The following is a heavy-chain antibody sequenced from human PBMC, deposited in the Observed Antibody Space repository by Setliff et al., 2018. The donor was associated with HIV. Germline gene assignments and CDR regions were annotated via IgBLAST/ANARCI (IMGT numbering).Heavy chain of an antibody. Sequence: SETLSLTCTVSGGSISSGFYYWSWIRQPAGKGLEWIGRIYTTGSTNYNPSLKSRVTISVDTSKNQFSLKLSSVTAADTAVYYCAREVFSGWRIFDIWGHGTMVTVSS. CDR3: AREVFSGWRIFDI. J-gene: IGHJ3*02. CDR1: GGSISSGFYY. CDR2: IYTTGST. D-gene: IGHD6-19*01. V-gene: IGHV4-61*02.